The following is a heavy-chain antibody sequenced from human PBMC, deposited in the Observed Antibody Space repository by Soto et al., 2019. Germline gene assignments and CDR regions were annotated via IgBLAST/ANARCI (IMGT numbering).Heavy chain of an antibody. V-gene: IGHV1-8*01. CDR3: AKEAPYYYYGIDV. J-gene: IGHJ6*02. CDR1: GYTFTTYG. Sequence: APGKVSCKASGYTFTTYGINWVRQATGQGLEWMGWMNPNSGDTAYAQKFQGRVTMTSDTSIMTAYMELSSLRSDDTAVYYCAKEAPYYYYGIDVWGQGTTVTVSS. CDR2: MNPNSGDT.